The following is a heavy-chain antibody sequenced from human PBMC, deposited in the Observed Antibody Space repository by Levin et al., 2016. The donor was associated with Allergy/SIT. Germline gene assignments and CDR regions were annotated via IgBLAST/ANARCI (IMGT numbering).Heavy chain of an antibody. V-gene: IGHV3-30*18. J-gene: IGHJ6*02. CDR2: ISYDGSNK. Sequence: GESLKISCAASGFTFSSYGMHWVRQAPGKGLEWVAVISYDGSNKYYADSVKGRFTISRDNSKNTLYLQMNSLRAEDTAVYYCAKDLVAARLWRNYGMDVWGQGTTVTVSS. D-gene: IGHD6-6*01. CDR1: GFTFSSYG. CDR3: AKDLVAARLWRNYGMDV.